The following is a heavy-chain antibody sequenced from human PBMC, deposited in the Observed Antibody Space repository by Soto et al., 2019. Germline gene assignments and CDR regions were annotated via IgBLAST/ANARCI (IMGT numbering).Heavy chain of an antibody. Sequence: KQLQTLSLTCAISGDSVSSNSAAWNWIRQSPSRGLEWLGRTYYRSKWYNDYAVSVKSRMTINPDTSKNQFSLQLNSVTPEDTAVYYCARGVYYDILTGYYYYYYMDVWGKGTTVTVSS. CDR1: GDSVSSNSAA. CDR3: ARGVYYDILTGYYYYYYMDV. CDR2: TYYRSKWYN. J-gene: IGHJ6*03. V-gene: IGHV6-1*01. D-gene: IGHD3-9*01.